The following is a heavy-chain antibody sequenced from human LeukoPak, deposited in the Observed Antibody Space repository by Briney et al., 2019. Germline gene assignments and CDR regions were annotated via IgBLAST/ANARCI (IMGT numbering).Heavy chain of an antibody. V-gene: IGHV3-20*01. J-gene: IGHJ4*02. CDR2: INWNGGST. Sequence: PGGSLRLSCAASGFTFDDYGMSWVRQAPGKGLEWVSGINWNGGSTGYADSVKGRFTISRDNAKNSLYLQMNSLRAEDTALYHCARGDKYSSSWYTPGLYWGQGTLVTVSS. CDR3: ARGDKYSSSWYTPGLY. CDR1: GFTFDDYG. D-gene: IGHD6-13*01.